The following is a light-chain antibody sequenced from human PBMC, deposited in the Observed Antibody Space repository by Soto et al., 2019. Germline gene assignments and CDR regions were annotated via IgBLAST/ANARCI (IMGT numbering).Light chain of an antibody. CDR2: EAS. CDR3: QQYIPYPYA. CDR1: QSTSTW. V-gene: IGKV1-5*03. Sequence: DIQMTQSPSTLSASVGDRVTITCRASQSTSTWLAWYQQRPGKTPKLLISEASKLESGVPSRFRASGSGTEFTHTISSLQPDDFATYYCQQYIPYPYAYGQGTKVEIK. J-gene: IGKJ1*01.